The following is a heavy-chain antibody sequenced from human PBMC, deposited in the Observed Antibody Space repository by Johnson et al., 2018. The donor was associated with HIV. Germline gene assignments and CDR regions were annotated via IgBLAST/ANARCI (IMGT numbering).Heavy chain of an antibody. CDR1: GFTFSSYG. CDR2: ISYDGSNK. CDR3: AREGVGTTCPFDI. J-gene: IGHJ3*02. V-gene: IGHV3-30*19. Sequence: QVQLVESGGGVVQPGGSLRLSCAASGFTFSSYGMHWVRQAPGKGLEWVAFISYDGSNKYYADSVKGRFTISRDNSKNTLYLQMNSLRAEDTAGYYCAREGVGTTCPFDIWGQGTMVTVSS. D-gene: IGHD1-26*01.